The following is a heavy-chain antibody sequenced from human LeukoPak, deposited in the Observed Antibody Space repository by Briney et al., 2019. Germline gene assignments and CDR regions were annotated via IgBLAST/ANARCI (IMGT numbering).Heavy chain of an antibody. D-gene: IGHD3-16*01. Sequence: PSETLSLTCTVSGGSISSGSYYWSWIRQPAGKGLEWIGRIYTSGSTNYNPSLKSRVTISVDTSKNQFSLKLSSVTAADTAVYYCARVSTFGGDYWGQGTLVTVSS. J-gene: IGHJ4*02. CDR2: IYTSGST. CDR1: GGSISSGSYY. V-gene: IGHV4-61*02. CDR3: ARVSTFGGDY.